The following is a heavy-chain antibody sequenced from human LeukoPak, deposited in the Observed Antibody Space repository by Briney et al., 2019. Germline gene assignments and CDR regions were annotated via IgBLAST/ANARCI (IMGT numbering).Heavy chain of an antibody. V-gene: IGHV3-30*03. Sequence: PGRSLRLSCAASGFTFSIYGMHWVRQAPGKGLEWEAFTSNDGTTKYYADAVKGRFTISRDNFKNTLFLQGNSLRPEDTAVYYCARGGSNWYYFDYWGQGTLVTVSS. CDR2: TSNDGTTK. J-gene: IGHJ4*02. CDR3: ARGGSNWYYFDY. D-gene: IGHD6-13*01. CDR1: GFTFSIYG.